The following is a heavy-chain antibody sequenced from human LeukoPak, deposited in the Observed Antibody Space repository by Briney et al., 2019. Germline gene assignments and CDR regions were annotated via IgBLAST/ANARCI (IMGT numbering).Heavy chain of an antibody. Sequence: GGSLRLSCAASGFTFSNAWMNWVRQAPGKGLEWVGRIKSKTDGGTTDYAAPVKGRFTISRDDSKNTLYLQMNSLKTEDTAVYYCTTDLLVTAILFDYWGQGTLATVSS. V-gene: IGHV3-15*07. D-gene: IGHD2-21*02. CDR2: IKSKTDGGTT. CDR3: TTDLLVTAILFDY. J-gene: IGHJ4*02. CDR1: GFTFSNAW.